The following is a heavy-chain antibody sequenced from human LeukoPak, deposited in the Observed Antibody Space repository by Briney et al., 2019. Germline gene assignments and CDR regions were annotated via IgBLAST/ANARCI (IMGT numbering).Heavy chain of an antibody. Sequence: ASVKVSCKASGYTFTSHYMHWVRQAPGQGPEWMGIINPSAGSTSHAQEFQGRVTMTRDTSTSTVYMELSSLRSEDTAVYYCTRDRTYYPGSGSFSYYYYGMDVWGQGTTVTVSS. D-gene: IGHD3-10*01. CDR1: GYTFTSHY. V-gene: IGHV1-46*01. J-gene: IGHJ6*02. CDR3: TRDRTYYPGSGSFSYYYYGMDV. CDR2: INPSAGST.